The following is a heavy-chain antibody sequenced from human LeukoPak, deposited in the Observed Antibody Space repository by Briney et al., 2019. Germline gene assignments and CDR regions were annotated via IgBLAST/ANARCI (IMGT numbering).Heavy chain of an antibody. Sequence: SVKVSCKASGGTFTSYAISWVRQAPGQGLEWMGGIIPIFGTANNAQKFQGRVTITADESTSTAYMELSSLRSEDTAVYYCARALGYGGGYFDYWGQGTLVTVSS. D-gene: IGHD5-12*01. CDR2: IIPIFGTA. V-gene: IGHV1-69*13. CDR3: ARALGYGGGYFDY. J-gene: IGHJ4*02. CDR1: GGTFTSYA.